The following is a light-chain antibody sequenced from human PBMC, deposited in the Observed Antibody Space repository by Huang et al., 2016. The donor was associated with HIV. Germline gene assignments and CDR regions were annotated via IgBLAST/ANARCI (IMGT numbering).Light chain of an antibody. Sequence: EIVLTQSPAPLSFFPGQRVSLSCRASQNINTHLACYQQRPGQPPRLLIYDASSRVPGVAARFSGSGSGTDFTLTISSLESEDFATYYCQQRVNGLTFGGGTKV. CDR1: QNINTH. V-gene: IGKV3-11*01. CDR3: QQRVNGLT. CDR2: DAS. J-gene: IGKJ4*01.